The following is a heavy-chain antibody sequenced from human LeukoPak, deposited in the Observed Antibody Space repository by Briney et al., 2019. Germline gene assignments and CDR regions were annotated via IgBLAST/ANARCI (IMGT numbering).Heavy chain of an antibody. D-gene: IGHD3-9*01. CDR2: IYHSGST. CDR1: GGSISSSNW. J-gene: IGHJ4*02. Sequence: SETLSLTCAVSGGSISSSNWWSWVRQPPGKGLEWIGEIYHSGSTNYNPSLKSRVTISVDKSKNQFSLKLSSVTAADTAVYYCARLDSGTLRYFDWLSYYFDYWGQGTLVTVSS. CDR3: ARLDSGTLRYFDWLSYYFDY. V-gene: IGHV4-4*02.